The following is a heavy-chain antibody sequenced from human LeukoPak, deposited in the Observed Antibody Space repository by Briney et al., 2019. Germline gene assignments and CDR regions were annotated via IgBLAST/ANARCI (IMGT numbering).Heavy chain of an antibody. D-gene: IGHD3-16*02. V-gene: IGHV3-11*04. CDR1: GFTFSDYY. J-gene: IGHJ4*02. CDR2: ISNIGNTM. CDR3: ARERITFGRVIVPNYFDS. Sequence: KTGGSLRLSCAASGFTFSDYYMGWIRQAPGKGLEWLSYISNIGNTMYHADSVKGRFTISRDNAKNSLYLEMNSLRAEDTAVYYCARERITFGRVIVPNYFDSWGQGTLVTVSS.